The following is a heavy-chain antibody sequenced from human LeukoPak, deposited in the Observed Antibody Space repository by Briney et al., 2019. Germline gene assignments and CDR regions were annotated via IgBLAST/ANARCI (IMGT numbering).Heavy chain of an antibody. D-gene: IGHD3-16*01. CDR3: AREFEATGFWALDY. CDR1: GFTLNSYW. V-gene: IGHV3-74*01. J-gene: IGHJ4*02. Sequence: GGSLRLSCTVSGFTLNSYWMHWVRQAPGKGLVWVSRMNNDGRVISYADSVKGRFTISRDNAKNTLYLQVNSLRAEDTAVYYCAREFEATGFWALDYWGQGTLVTASS. CDR2: MNNDGRVI.